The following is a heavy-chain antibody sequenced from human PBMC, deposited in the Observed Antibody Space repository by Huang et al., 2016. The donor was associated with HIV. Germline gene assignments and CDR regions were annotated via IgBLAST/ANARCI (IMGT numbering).Heavy chain of an antibody. Sequence: VQLVQSGAEVKKPGESLKISCTGSGYSFSSYWIAWVRQMPGKGLEWMGIIFPDASDTTYSPAFEGQVTISADKSIGTAYLQWSSLKASDTAMYYCARRFSSSSGYFDYWGQGSLVTVSS. CDR2: IFPDASDT. V-gene: IGHV5-51*01. D-gene: IGHD6-6*01. J-gene: IGHJ4*02. CDR3: ARRFSSSSGYFDY. CDR1: GYSFSSYW.